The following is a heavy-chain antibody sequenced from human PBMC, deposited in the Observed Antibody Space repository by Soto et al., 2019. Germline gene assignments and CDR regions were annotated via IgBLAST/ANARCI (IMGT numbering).Heavy chain of an antibody. J-gene: IGHJ6*02. CDR1: GGTFNSYA. CDR2: NIPNLGTV. V-gene: IGHV1-69*01. D-gene: IGHD2-8*01. Sequence: QVQLEQSGAEVKKPGSSVKFSCKASGGTFNSYAIRWVRQVPGEGPEWMGGNIPNLGTVNYAQKFQGIVTIIEDESTSSAYMELRRLRYFDTAVYYCARDRGLYVDTSRITDCYGIDVRGQGHEVTVSS. CDR3: ARDRGLYVDTSRITDCYGIDV.